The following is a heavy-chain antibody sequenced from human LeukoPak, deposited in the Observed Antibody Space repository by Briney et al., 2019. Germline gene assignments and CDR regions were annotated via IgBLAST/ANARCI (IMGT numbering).Heavy chain of an antibody. CDR1: GFTFSSYA. V-gene: IGHV3-23*01. CDR2: ISGGGGST. J-gene: IGHJ4*02. Sequence: PGGSLRLSCAASGFTFSSYAMSWVRQAPGKGLEWVSAISGGGGSTYYADSVKGRLTISRDNSKNTLYLQMNSLRAEDTAVYYCAKDGEYYFDYWGQGTLVTVSS. D-gene: IGHD3-10*01. CDR3: AKDGEYYFDY.